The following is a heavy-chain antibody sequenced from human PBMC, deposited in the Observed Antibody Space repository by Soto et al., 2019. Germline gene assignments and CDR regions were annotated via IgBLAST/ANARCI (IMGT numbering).Heavy chain of an antibody. D-gene: IGHD3-16*01. CDR3: AGERGSITVRGPFEI. Sequence: QVQLQESGPGLVKPSGTLSLTCTVTSGSISSNNWWSWVRQPPGKGLGWIGEIYHGGSTNYNPSLKSGVTISVDKSRNQFSLRLSSVTAADTAVYYCAGERGSITVRGPFEIWGQGTLVTVSS. V-gene: IGHV4-4*02. J-gene: IGHJ3*02. CDR2: IYHGGST. CDR1: SGSISSNNW.